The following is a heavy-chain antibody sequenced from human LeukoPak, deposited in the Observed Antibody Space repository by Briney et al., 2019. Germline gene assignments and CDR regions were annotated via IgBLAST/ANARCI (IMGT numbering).Heavy chain of an antibody. J-gene: IGHJ4*02. Sequence: GGSLRLSCAASGFTFTYAWMSWVRQAPGKGLEWVSSISSSSTYIHYADSVKGRITISRDNAKNSLYLQMNSLRAEDTAVYYCAREEGYGGYVGNDYWGQGTLVTVTS. CDR1: GFTFTYAW. CDR3: AREEGYGGYVGNDY. CDR2: ISSSSTYI. D-gene: IGHD4-17*01. V-gene: IGHV3-21*01.